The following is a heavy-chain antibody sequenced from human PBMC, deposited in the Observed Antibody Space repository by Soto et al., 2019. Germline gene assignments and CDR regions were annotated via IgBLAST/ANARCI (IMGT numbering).Heavy chain of an antibody. CDR1: GFTFSSYA. CDR2: ISGSGGST. J-gene: IGHJ4*02. Sequence: GGSLRLSCAASGFTFSSYAMSWVRQAPGKGLEWVSAISGSGGSTYYADSVKGRFTISRDNSKNTLYLQMNSLRAEDTAVYYCAKVGHYYYGSGSYPDYWGQGTLVTVSS. CDR3: AKVGHYYYGSGSYPDY. V-gene: IGHV3-23*01. D-gene: IGHD3-10*01.